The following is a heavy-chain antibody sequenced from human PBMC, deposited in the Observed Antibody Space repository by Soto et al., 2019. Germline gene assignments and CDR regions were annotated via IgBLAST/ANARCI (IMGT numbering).Heavy chain of an antibody. CDR3: AKTRGAMIYAISVYGMDV. V-gene: IGHV3-23*01. CDR2: TSGSADST. D-gene: IGHD2-8*01. J-gene: IGHJ6*02. Sequence: EVQLLESGGGFIHPGGSLRLSCAASGFSFSSFAMNWVRQAPGKGLEWVPITSGSADSTFYAASVKGRFTNSRDKSKSTLYLQINIVRAEDTAVYYCAKTRGAMIYAISVYGMDVWGQGTTVTVSS. CDR1: GFSFSSFA.